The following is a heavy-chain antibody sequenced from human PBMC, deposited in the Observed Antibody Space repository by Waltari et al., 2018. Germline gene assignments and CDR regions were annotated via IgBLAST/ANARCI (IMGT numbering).Heavy chain of an antibody. J-gene: IGHJ5*02. D-gene: IGHD3-3*01. CDR2: ISVKNGTT. Sequence: QVQLVQSGAEVKKPGASVKVSCKASGYTFCDYGFSWVRRALGQGIEGLGWISVKNGTTHPAQKCPGIISITKNTYTTTVYMALTNLTPGDTAVYYCARERHRLMEEGYLMALDPWGQGTLVTGSS. V-gene: IGHV1-18*01. CDR3: ARERHRLMEEGYLMALDP. CDR1: GYTFCDYG.